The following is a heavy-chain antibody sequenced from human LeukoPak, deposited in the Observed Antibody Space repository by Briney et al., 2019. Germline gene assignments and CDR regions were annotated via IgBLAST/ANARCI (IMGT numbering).Heavy chain of an antibody. CDR1: GFTFSNYW. D-gene: IGHD2-15*01. J-gene: IGHJ3*02. V-gene: IGHV3-74*01. Sequence: GGSLRLSCAASGFTFSNYWMHWARQAPGKGLVWVSRFNSDESTTSYADSVKGRFTISRDNANNMLYLQMNSLRAEDAAVYYCARASGGNAAFDIWGQGTMVTVSS. CDR3: ARASGGNAAFDI. CDR2: FNSDESTT.